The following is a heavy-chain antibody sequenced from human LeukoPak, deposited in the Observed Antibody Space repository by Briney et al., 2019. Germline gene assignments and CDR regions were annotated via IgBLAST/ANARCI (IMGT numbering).Heavy chain of an antibody. Sequence: TLSLTCTVSGGSISSGDYYWSWIRQPPGKGLEWIGYIYYSGSTYYNPSLKSRVTISVDTSKNQFSLKLSSVTAADTAVYYCARRTRSTKAFDYWGQGTLVTVSS. D-gene: IGHD2-2*01. CDR1: GGSISSGDYY. V-gene: IGHV4-30-4*08. J-gene: IGHJ4*02. CDR2: IYYSGST. CDR3: ARRTRSTKAFDY.